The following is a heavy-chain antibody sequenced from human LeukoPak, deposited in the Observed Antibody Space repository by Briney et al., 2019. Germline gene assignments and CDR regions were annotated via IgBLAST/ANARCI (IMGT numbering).Heavy chain of an antibody. CDR3: AIHSGSGTYYNYLDY. CDR1: GFTFSSYA. Sequence: PGGSLRLSCAASGFTFSSYAMSWVRRAPGKGLEWVSAISSNGGGTFYADSVKGQFTISRDNSQNTLYLQMNSLRAEDTAIYYCAIHSGSGTYYNYLDYRGQGTLVTVSS. D-gene: IGHD3-10*01. J-gene: IGHJ4*02. CDR2: ISSNGGGT. V-gene: IGHV3-23*01.